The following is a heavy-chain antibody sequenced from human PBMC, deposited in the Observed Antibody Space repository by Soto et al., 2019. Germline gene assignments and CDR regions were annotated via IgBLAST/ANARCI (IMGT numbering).Heavy chain of an antibody. Sequence: EVQLLESGGGLVQPGGSLRLSCAASGFTFSSYAMRWVRQAPGKGLEWVSAISGSGGSTYYADSVKGRFTISRDHSKKKRYLQMNSLRAEDTAVYYCASRGSGSDYDYWGQGTRVTVSS. CDR1: GFTFSSYA. D-gene: IGHD1-26*01. CDR3: ASRGSGSDYDY. CDR2: ISGSGGST. V-gene: IGHV3-23*01. J-gene: IGHJ4*02.